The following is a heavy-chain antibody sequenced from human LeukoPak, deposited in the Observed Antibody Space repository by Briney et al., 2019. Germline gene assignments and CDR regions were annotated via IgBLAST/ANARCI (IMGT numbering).Heavy chain of an antibody. V-gene: IGHV3-33*01. Sequence: GGSLRLSWGASGFTFSTYGMLWVRQAPGKGLEWVAVIWYDVSNKYYADSVKGRFTISRDNSKNTLYLQMNSLRAEDTAVYYCARGLRVGIFDYWGQGTLVTVSS. D-gene: IGHD1-26*01. CDR2: IWYDVSNK. J-gene: IGHJ4*02. CDR3: ARGLRVGIFDY. CDR1: GFTFSTYG.